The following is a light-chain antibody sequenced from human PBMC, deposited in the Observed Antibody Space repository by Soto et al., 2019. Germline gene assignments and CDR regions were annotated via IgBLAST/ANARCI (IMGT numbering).Light chain of an antibody. V-gene: IGLV2-14*03. CDR3: SSYTPSHTYV. CDR2: DVS. CDR1: TSDLGAYNF. Sequence: QSALTQPASVSGSPGQSITMSCTGTTSDLGAYNFVSWYQQHPGKTPKLLIYDVSDRPSGVSNRFSGSKSGNTASLAISGLQAEDEADYYCSSYTPSHTYVFGTGTKLTVL. J-gene: IGLJ1*01.